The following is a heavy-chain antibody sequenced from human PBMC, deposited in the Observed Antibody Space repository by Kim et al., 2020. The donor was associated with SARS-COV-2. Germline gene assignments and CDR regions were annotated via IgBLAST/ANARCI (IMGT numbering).Heavy chain of an antibody. J-gene: IGHJ6*01. CDR3: ARGQPVPTFFSYSYGMDV. CDR1: GGSFSGYY. V-gene: IGHV4-34*01. D-gene: IGHD4-17*01. CDR2: INHSVST. Sequence: SETLSLTCAVYGGSFSGYYWSWNRQPPGKGLEWIGEINHSVSTNYNPTPKSRGTISVDTSKNQFSLKLSAVTAAETAVYYCARGQPVPTFFSYSYGMDV.